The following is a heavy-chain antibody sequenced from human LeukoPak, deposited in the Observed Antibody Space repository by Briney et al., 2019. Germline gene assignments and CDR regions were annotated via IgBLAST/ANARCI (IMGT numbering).Heavy chain of an antibody. V-gene: IGHV4-30-4*07. J-gene: IGHJ6*03. D-gene: IGHD3-10*01. Sequence: SETLSLTCAVSGGSISSGGYSWSWIRQPPGKGLEWIGYIYYSGSTYYNPSLKSRVTISVDTSKNQFSLKLSSVTAADTAVYYCARDLMVRGVSYYMDVWGKGTTVTVSS. CDR3: ARDLMVRGVSYYMDV. CDR2: IYYSGST. CDR1: GGSISSGGYS.